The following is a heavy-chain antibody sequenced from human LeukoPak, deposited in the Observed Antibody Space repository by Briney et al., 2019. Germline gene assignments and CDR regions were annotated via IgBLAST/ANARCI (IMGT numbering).Heavy chain of an antibody. J-gene: IGHJ4*02. Sequence: GGSLRLSCAASGFTFSSYAMSWVRQAPGKGLEWVSAISGSGGSTYYADSVKGRFTISRDNSKNMLYLQMNSLRAEGTAVYYCALYLRVRGDYWGQGTLVSVSS. D-gene: IGHD3-10*01. CDR1: GFTFSSYA. CDR2: ISGSGGST. V-gene: IGHV3-23*01. CDR3: ALYLRVRGDY.